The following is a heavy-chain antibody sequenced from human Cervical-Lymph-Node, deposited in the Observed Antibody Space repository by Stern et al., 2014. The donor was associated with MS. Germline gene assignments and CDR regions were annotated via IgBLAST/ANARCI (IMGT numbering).Heavy chain of an antibody. D-gene: IGHD4-17*01. Sequence: EEQLVESGGEVKKPGDSLRISCKGSGYDFNTYWIAWVRQMPGKGLEWMGMISPRDSDPRYSPSFQVQVTISADKSIITAYLQWRSLKASDTALYFCARWGDGDASLDYWGQGALVSVSS. CDR2: ISPRDSDP. V-gene: IGHV5-51*01. J-gene: IGHJ4*02. CDR1: GYDFNTYW. CDR3: ARWGDGDASLDY.